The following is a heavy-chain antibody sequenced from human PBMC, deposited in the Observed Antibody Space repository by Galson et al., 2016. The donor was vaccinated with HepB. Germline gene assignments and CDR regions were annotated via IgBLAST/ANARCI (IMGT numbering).Heavy chain of an antibody. CDR1: GFTFSSYG. V-gene: IGHV3-30*18. Sequence: SLRLSCAASGFTFSSYGMHWVRQAPGKGLEWVAFISYDGSNKKYADSVKGRFTISRDNSKKTLYLQMNSLRAEDTAVYYCAKDCRIYCSSASCHDHFHYWGQGTLVTVSS. D-gene: IGHD2-2*01. J-gene: IGHJ4*02. CDR2: ISYDGSNK. CDR3: AKDCRIYCSSASCHDHFHY.